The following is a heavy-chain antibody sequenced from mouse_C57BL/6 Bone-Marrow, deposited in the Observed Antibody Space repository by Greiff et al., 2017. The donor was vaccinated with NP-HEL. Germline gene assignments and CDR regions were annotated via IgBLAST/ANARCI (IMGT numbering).Heavy chain of an antibody. V-gene: IGHV1-42*01. CDR3: ASYYSNYVGFAY. CDR2: INPSTGGT. J-gene: IGHJ3*01. CDR1: GYSFTGYY. D-gene: IGHD2-5*01. Sequence: EVQLQESGPELVKPGASVKISCKASGYSFTGYYMNWVKQSPEKSLEWIGEINPSTGGTTYNQKFKAKATLTVDKSSSTAYMQLKSLTSEDSAVYYCASYYSNYVGFAYWGQGTLVTVSA.